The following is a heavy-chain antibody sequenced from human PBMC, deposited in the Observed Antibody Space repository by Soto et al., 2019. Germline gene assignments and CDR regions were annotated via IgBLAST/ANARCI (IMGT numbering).Heavy chain of an antibody. J-gene: IGHJ4*02. CDR2: INSDGSST. CDR3: ARDPEYYDFWSGYYTSPFDY. Sequence: GGSLRLSCAASGFTFSSYWMHWVRQAPGKGLVWVSRINSDGSSTSYADSVKGRFTISRDNAQNTLYLQMNSLRAEDTAVYYCARDPEYYDFWSGYYTSPFDYWGQGTLVTVSS. V-gene: IGHV3-74*01. CDR1: GFTFSSYW. D-gene: IGHD3-3*01.